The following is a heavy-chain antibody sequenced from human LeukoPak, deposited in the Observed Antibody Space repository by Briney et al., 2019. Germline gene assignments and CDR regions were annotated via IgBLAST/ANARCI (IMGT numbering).Heavy chain of an antibody. CDR2: INHNGNVD. Sequence: GGSLRLSCAASGFTFSSYWMSWVRPAPGKGLEWVASINHNGNVDYYVDSVKGRFTISRDNAKNSLYLQMSNLRAEDTAVYFCARGGGLDVWGQGATVTVSS. D-gene: IGHD3-16*01. J-gene: IGHJ6*02. V-gene: IGHV3-7*03. CDR1: GFTFSSYW. CDR3: ARGGGLDV.